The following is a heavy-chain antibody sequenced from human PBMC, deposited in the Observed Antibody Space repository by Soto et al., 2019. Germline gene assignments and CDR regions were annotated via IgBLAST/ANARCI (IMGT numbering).Heavy chain of an antibody. CDR1: GFTFSSYG. CDR2: ISYDGSKK. J-gene: IGHJ2*01. Sequence: QVQLVESGGGVVQPGRSLRLSCAASGFTFSSYGMHSVRQAPGKGLEWVAVISYDGSKKYYADSVKGRFTISRDNSKNTLYVQRIILRAEDTDVYYCAKKESRIAATPNGSFDLWGLGTLVTVSS. D-gene: IGHD2-15*01. CDR3: AKKESRIAATPNGSFDL. V-gene: IGHV3-30*18.